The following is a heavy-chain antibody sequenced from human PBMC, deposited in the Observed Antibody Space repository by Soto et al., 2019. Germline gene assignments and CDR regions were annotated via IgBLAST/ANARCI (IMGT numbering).Heavy chain of an antibody. Sequence: QVQLVQSGAEVKKPGASVKVSCKASGYTFTGYYMHWVRQAPGQGLEWMGWINPNSGGTNYAQKFHGRVTMTRDTSISTAYMELSRLRSDDTAVYYCARSVGVGAPEDAFDIWGQGTMVTVSS. CDR1: GYTFTGYY. CDR2: INPNSGGT. CDR3: ARSVGVGAPEDAFDI. J-gene: IGHJ3*02. V-gene: IGHV1-2*02. D-gene: IGHD1-26*01.